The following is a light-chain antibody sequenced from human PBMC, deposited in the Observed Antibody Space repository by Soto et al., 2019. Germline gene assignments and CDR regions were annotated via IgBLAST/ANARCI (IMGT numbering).Light chain of an antibody. J-gene: IGLJ1*01. CDR2: QVT. CDR1: SSDVGIYNY. V-gene: IGLV2-14*01. Sequence: QSALAQPASVSGSPGQSITISCTGTSSDVGIYNYVSWYKQHPGKAPKLMIYQVTNRPSGVSNRFSGSKSGNTASLTISGLQAEDEADYYCSLYTGSTNYVFGTGTKVTVL. CDR3: SLYTGSTNYV.